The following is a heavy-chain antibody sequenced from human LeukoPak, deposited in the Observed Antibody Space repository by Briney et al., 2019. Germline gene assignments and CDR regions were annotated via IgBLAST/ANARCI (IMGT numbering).Heavy chain of an antibody. CDR3: ARNIRLGIAAAGTAYFDY. Sequence: SETLSLTCTVSGGSISSYYWSWIRQPAGKGLEWIGRIYTSGSTNYNPSLKSRVTMSVDTSTNQFSLKLSSVTAADTAVYYCARNIRLGIAAAGTAYFDYWGQGTLVTVSS. V-gene: IGHV4-4*07. D-gene: IGHD6-13*01. J-gene: IGHJ4*02. CDR1: GGSISSYY. CDR2: IYTSGST.